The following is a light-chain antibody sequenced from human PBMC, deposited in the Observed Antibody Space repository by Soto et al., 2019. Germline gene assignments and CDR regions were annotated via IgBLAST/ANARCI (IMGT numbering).Light chain of an antibody. CDR1: SSDVGGYNY. Sequence: QSVLTQPPSASGSPGQSVTISCTGTSSDVGGYNYVSWYQQHPGKAPKLMIYEVSQRPSGVPDRFSGSKSGNTASLTVSGLQAEDEADYYCRSYTGSNNVVVFGGGTKLTVL. CDR3: RSYTGSNNVVV. V-gene: IGLV2-8*01. J-gene: IGLJ2*01. CDR2: EVS.